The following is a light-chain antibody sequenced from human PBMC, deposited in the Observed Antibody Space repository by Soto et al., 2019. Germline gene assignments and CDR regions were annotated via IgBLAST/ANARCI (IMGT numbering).Light chain of an antibody. CDR1: QSVSSL. CDR2: DTF. J-gene: IGKJ3*01. CDR3: QQRSNPFT. Sequence: IVLTQSPATLSLSPGERATLSCRASQSVSSLLAWYQQKPGQAPRLLIYDTFNRAAGVPARFSGSGSGTDFILTINSLEPEDFAVYYCQQRSNPFTFGPGTKVVIK. V-gene: IGKV3-11*01.